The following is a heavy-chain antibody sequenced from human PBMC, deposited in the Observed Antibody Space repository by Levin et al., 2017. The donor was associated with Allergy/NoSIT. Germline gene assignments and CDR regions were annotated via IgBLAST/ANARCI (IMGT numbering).Heavy chain of an antibody. J-gene: IGHJ4*02. V-gene: IGHV3-30*18. CDR1: GFTFSSYG. D-gene: IGHD2-21*02. CDR3: VKDEFAYCGGDCYSLGY. Sequence: GESLKISCAASGFTFSSYGMHWVRQAPGKGLEWVAVISYDGSNKYYADSVKGRFTISRDNSKNTLYLQMNSLRAEDTAVYFCVKDEFAYCGGDCYSLGYWGQGTLVTVSS. CDR2: ISYDGSNK.